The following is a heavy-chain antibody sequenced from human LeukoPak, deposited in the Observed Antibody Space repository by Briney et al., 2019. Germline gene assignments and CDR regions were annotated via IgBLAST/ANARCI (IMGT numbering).Heavy chain of an antibody. CDR2: IWYDGSNK. V-gene: IGHV3-30*02. D-gene: IGHD3-3*01. J-gene: IGHJ4*02. CDR1: GFTFSSYA. CDR3: AKVISGYYSFDY. Sequence: GGSLRLSCGASGFTFSSYAIHWVRQAPGKGLEWVAVIWYDGSNKYYADSVKGRFTISRDNSKNTLYLQMNSLRAEDTALYYCAKVISGYYSFDYWGQGNLVTVSS.